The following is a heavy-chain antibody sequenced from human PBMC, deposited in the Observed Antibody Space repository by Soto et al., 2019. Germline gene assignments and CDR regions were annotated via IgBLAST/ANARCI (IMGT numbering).Heavy chain of an antibody. V-gene: IGHV3-66*01. CDR1: GFSVNRNY. CDR3: TRDGDNGGHY. J-gene: IGHJ4*02. CDR2: FHSDDDGGDT. Sequence: EVQLVESGGGLVQPGGSLRLSCAVSGFSVNRNYMSWVRQAPGKGLEWVSVFHSDDDGGDTYYADSVKGRFTISRDTSKNTLYLQMNSLRVEDTAIYYCTRDGDNGGHYLGQGTLVTVSS. D-gene: IGHD7-27*01.